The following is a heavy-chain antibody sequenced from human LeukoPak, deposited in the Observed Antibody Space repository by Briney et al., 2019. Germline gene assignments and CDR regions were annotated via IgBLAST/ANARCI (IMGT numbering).Heavy chain of an antibody. CDR3: ARGERQLANSFDL. Sequence: GGSLRLSCAAPGFTIRSHSMHWVRQAPGKGLEWVAVISSDGSDRYYPDSVGGRFTISRDNSRNTLDLQMDILRDEDTALYYCARGERQLANSFDLWGQGTLVTVSP. CDR2: ISSDGSDR. D-gene: IGHD1-26*01. CDR1: GFTIRSHS. J-gene: IGHJ4*02. V-gene: IGHV3-30*04.